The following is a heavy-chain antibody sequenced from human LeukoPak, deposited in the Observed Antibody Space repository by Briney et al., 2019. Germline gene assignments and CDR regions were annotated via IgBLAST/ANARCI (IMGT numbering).Heavy chain of an antibody. Sequence: GGSLRLSCAASGFTFSSYSMNWVRQAPGKGLEWVSSISSSSSYIYYADSVKGRFTISRDNAKNSLYQQMNSLRAEDTAVYYCARDPSTYYDLGYYYMDVWGKGTTVTVSS. D-gene: IGHD3-3*01. CDR2: ISSSSSYI. V-gene: IGHV3-21*01. CDR3: ARDPSTYYDLGYYYMDV. CDR1: GFTFSSYS. J-gene: IGHJ6*03.